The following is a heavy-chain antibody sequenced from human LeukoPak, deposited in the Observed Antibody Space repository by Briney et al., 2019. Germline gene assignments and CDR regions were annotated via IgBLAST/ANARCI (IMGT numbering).Heavy chain of an antibody. D-gene: IGHD2-21*02. CDR3: ARLPGLYCGGDCYFDY. CDR2: INHSGST. Sequence: PSETLSLTCAVYGGSFSGYYWSWIRQPPGKGLEWIGEINHSGSTNYNPSLKSRVTISVDTSKNQFSLKLSSVTAADTAVYYCARLPGLYCGGDCYFDYWGQGTLVTVSS. V-gene: IGHV4-34*01. J-gene: IGHJ4*02. CDR1: GGSFSGYY.